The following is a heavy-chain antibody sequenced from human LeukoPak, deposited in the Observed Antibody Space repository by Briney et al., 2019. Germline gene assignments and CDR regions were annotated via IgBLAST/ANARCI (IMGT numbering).Heavy chain of an antibody. CDR1: GGSLSSGDYY. D-gene: IGHD1-26*01. Sequence: SQTLSLTCTVSGGSLSSGDYYWSWIRQPPGKGLEWIGYIYYNGSTYDNPSLKSRVTISVDTSKNQFSLKLSSVTAADTAVYYCARDKEGASGAFDIWGQGTMVTVSS. CDR3: ARDKEGASGAFDI. J-gene: IGHJ3*02. CDR2: IYYNGST. V-gene: IGHV4-30-4*08.